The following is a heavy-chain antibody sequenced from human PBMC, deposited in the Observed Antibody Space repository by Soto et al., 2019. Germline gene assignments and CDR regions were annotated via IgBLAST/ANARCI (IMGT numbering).Heavy chain of an antibody. J-gene: IGHJ4*01. Sequence: SLRLSCAASGFTFSSYSMNWVRQAPGKGLEWIAGLSKDSLSISYGASMKGRFTISRDNAKNSLYLQLNSPRPEDTALYYCVKDALTAVAFYFDYWGRGALVTVSS. V-gene: IGHV3-9*01. CDR3: VKDALTAVAFYFDY. D-gene: IGHD6-19*01. CDR2: LSKDSLSI. CDR1: GFTFSSYS.